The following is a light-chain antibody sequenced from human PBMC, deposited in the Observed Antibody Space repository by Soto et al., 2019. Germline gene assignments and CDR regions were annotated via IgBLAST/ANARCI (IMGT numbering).Light chain of an antibody. V-gene: IGKV1-33*01. J-gene: IGKJ5*01. CDR1: QNINNY. CDR2: DAS. Sequence: TLSPSSLSASIGDRVTITCQASQNINNYLNWYQQKPGRAPKLLIYDASNLEAGVPSRFRGSGYGTDFTFTISRLQPEDIATYYCQQYENLPTFGQGTRLEI. CDR3: QQYENLPT.